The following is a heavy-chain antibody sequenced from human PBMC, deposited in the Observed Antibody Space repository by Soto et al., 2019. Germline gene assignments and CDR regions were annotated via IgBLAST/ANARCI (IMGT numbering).Heavy chain of an antibody. Sequence: SQPLSLTCAISWDSVSNKSAAWNWIRQSPSRGLEWLGRTYYTSRWYNYYAVSVMCRITINPDTSRNQFSLQLNSVTNEDTAVYYCARDRSPRITSWYDRWGQGALVTVSS. J-gene: IGHJ5*02. V-gene: IGHV6-1*01. CDR2: TYYTSRWYN. D-gene: IGHD2-2*01. CDR1: WDSVSNKSAA. CDR3: ARDRSPRITSWYDR.